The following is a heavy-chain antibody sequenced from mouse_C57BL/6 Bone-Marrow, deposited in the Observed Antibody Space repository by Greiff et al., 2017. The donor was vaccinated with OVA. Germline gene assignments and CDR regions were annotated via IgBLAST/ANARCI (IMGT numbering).Heavy chain of an antibody. CDR2: INPSNGGT. Sequence: QVQLQQPGTELVKPGASVKLSCKASGYTFTSYWMHWVKQRPGQGLEWIGNINPSNGGTNYNEKFKTKATLTVDKSSSTAYMQLSSLTSEDAAVYYCARDYGSYYYAMDYWGQGTSVTVSS. V-gene: IGHV1-53*01. CDR3: ARDYGSYYYAMDY. D-gene: IGHD1-1*01. J-gene: IGHJ4*01. CDR1: GYTFTSYW.